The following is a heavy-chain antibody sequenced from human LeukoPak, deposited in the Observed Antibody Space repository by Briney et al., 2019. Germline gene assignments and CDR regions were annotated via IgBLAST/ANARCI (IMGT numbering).Heavy chain of an antibody. Sequence: GGSLRLSCAASGFTFNSYAMSWVRQAPGKGREWVLSMSGIGGSTYYADSVKGRFTISRDNSKNTLYLQMNSLRAEDTAVYYCAKVWYRIAAAGYYFDYWGQGTLVTVSS. CDR3: AKVWYRIAAAGYYFDY. CDR1: GFTFNSYA. V-gene: IGHV3-23*01. D-gene: IGHD6-13*01. CDR2: MSGIGGST. J-gene: IGHJ4*02.